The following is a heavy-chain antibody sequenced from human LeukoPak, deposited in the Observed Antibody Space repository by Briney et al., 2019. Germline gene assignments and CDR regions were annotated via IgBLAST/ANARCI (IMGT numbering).Heavy chain of an antibody. Sequence: ASVKVSCKASGYTFTGYYMHWVRQAPGQGLEWMGIINPSGGSTSYAQKFQGRVTMTRDTSTSTVYMELSSLRSEDTAVYYCARSCSGGSCYRGDAFDIWGQGTMVTVSS. CDR3: ARSCSGGSCYRGDAFDI. CDR2: INPSGGST. V-gene: IGHV1-46*01. J-gene: IGHJ3*02. CDR1: GYTFTGYY. D-gene: IGHD2-15*01.